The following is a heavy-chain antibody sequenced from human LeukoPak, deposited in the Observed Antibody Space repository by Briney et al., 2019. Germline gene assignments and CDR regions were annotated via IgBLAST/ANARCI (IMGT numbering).Heavy chain of an antibody. Sequence: HPGGSLRLSCAASGFTFSSYWMHWVRQAPGKGLVWVSRINSDGSSTSYADSVKGRFTISRDNAKNTLYLQMNSLRAEDTAVYYCARATVVDRRRYYYYMDVWGKGTTVTVSS. CDR1: GFTFSSYW. D-gene: IGHD4-23*01. J-gene: IGHJ6*03. CDR2: INSDGSST. CDR3: ARATVVDRRRYYYYMDV. V-gene: IGHV3-74*01.